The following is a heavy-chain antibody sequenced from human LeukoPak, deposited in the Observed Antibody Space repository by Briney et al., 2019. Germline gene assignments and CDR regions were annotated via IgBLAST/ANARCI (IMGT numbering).Heavy chain of an antibody. CDR2: TKNRANSYTT. D-gene: IGHD3-10*01. CDR3: VASIISPSNY. Sequence: LSLTCTVSGGSISSSSHYWGWIRQPPGKGLEWVGRTKNRANSYTTEYAASVKGRFTISRDDSKNSLRLQMNSLKTEDTAIYYCVASIISPSNYWGLGTLVTVSS. J-gene: IGHJ4*02. CDR1: GGSISSSSHY. V-gene: IGHV3-72*01.